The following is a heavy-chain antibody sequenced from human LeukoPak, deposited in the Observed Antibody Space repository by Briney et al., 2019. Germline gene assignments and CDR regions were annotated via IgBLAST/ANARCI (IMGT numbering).Heavy chain of an antibody. CDR3: TRVVTSGSYTLDN. CDR1: GSSISTAVY. D-gene: IGHD3-3*01. CDR2: IYHSGST. J-gene: IGHJ4*02. Sequence: SETLSLTCTVSGSSISTAVYWGWIRQPPGKGLEWIGSIYHSGSTSYNPFLKSRVTISVHTSKNQFSLRLSSVTAADTAVYYCTRVVTSGSYTLDNWGQGTLVTVSS. V-gene: IGHV4-38-2*02.